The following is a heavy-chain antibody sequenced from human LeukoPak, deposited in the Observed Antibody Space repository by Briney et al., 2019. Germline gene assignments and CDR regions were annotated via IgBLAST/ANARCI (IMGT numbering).Heavy chain of an antibody. D-gene: IGHD4-17*01. V-gene: IGHV3-21*01. CDR2: IGTSSNNI. CDR1: GITFSSYS. Sequence: GGSLRLSCAASGITFSSYSMNWVRQAPGKGLEWVSSIGTSSNNIYYADSVKGRFTISRDNAKNSLSLQMNSLRVEDTAVYYCARDGVRGFTATTPFDYWGPGTLVTVSS. J-gene: IGHJ4*02. CDR3: ARDGVRGFTATTPFDY.